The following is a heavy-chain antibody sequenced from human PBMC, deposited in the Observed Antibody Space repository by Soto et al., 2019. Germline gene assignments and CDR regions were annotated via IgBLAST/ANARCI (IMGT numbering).Heavy chain of an antibody. CDR2: IYYSGST. J-gene: IGHJ6*02. CDR1: GGSISSYY. V-gene: IGHV4-59*12. CDR3: ARDEGGMDL. Sequence: QVQLQESGPGLVKPSETLSLTCTVSGGSISSYYWSWIRQPPGKGLEWIGYIYYSGSTNYHPSLKSGVTISVDTSKNRCSLTLSSVTAADAAVYYCARDEGGMDLWGQGTTVTVSS.